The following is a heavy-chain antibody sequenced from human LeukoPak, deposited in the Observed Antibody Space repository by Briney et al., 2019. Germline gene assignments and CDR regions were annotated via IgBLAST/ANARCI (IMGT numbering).Heavy chain of an antibody. CDR3: VSFYEAY. CDR1: GFTFSSYW. D-gene: IGHD2/OR15-2a*01. CDR2: INHNGNVN. Sequence: GGSLRLSCAASGFTFSSYWMNWARQAPGKGLEWVASINHNGNVNYYVDSVKGRFTISKDNAKNTVYLQMNNLRAEDTAVYYCVSFYEAYWGRGTLVTVSS. J-gene: IGHJ4*02. V-gene: IGHV3-7*01.